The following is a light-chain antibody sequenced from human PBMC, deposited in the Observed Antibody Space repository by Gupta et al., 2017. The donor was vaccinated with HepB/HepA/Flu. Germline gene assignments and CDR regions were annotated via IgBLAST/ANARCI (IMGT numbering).Light chain of an antibody. J-gene: IGKJ3*01. CDR2: AAS. Sequence: DIQLTQSPSFLSASVGDRLTITCRASQGVNRYLIWYQQKPGKAPKLLIYAASTLQTGVPSRFSGSGSGTEFTLTISSLQPEDFATYYCQQFNSYPLTFGHGTKVDIK. V-gene: IGKV1-9*01. CDR1: QGVNRY. CDR3: QQFNSYPLT.